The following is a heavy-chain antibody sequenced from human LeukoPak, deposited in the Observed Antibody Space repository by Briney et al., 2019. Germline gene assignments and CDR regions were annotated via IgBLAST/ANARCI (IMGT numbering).Heavy chain of an antibody. CDR1: GGSFSGYY. V-gene: IGHV4-34*01. CDR3: ARARTGYSSSWYMSWFDP. Sequence: SETLSLTCAVYGGSFSGYYWSWIRQPPGEGLEWIGEINHSGSTNYNPSLKSRVTISVDTSKNQFSLKLSSVTAADTAVYCCARARTGYSSSWYMSWFDPWGQGTLVTVSS. D-gene: IGHD6-13*01. CDR2: INHSGST. J-gene: IGHJ5*02.